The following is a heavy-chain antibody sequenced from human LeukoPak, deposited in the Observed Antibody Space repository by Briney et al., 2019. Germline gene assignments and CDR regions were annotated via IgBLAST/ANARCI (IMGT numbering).Heavy chain of an antibody. J-gene: IGHJ5*02. V-gene: IGHV3-48*04. CDR1: GFTFSGYS. Sequence: GGSLRLSCAASGFTFSGYSMNWVRQAPGKGLEWVSYISGSSSPIFYADSVKGRFTISRDNAKNSLYLQMNSLRADDTAMYYCARESAAAGKNWFDPWGQGTLVTVSS. CDR2: ISGSSSPI. D-gene: IGHD6-25*01. CDR3: ARESAAAGKNWFDP.